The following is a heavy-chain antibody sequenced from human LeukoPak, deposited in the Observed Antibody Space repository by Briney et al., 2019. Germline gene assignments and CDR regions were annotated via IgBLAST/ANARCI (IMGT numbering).Heavy chain of an antibody. J-gene: IGHJ4*02. V-gene: IGHV3-9*01. CDR2: ISWNSGSI. Sequence: GGSLRLSCAASGFTFDDYAMHWVRQAPGKGLEWVSGISWNSGSIGYADSVKGRFTISRDNAKNSLYLQMNSLRADDTAVYYCARDRSSTWSLDYWGQGTLVTVSS. CDR1: GFTFDDYA. CDR3: ARDRSSTWSLDY. D-gene: IGHD6-13*01.